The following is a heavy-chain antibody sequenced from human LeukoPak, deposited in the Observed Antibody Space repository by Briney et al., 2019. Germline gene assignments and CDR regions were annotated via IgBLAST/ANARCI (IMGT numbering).Heavy chain of an antibody. CDR3: ARVRGLRYYYYYYMDV. V-gene: IGHV3-7*01. CDR2: IKQDGSEK. Sequence: PGGSLRLSCAASGFTFSSYWMSWVRQAPGKGLEWVANIKQDGSEKYYVDSVKGRFTISRDNAKNSLYLQMNSLRAEDTAVYYCARVRGLRYYYYYYMDVWGKGTTVTVSS. CDR1: GFTFSSYW. J-gene: IGHJ6*03.